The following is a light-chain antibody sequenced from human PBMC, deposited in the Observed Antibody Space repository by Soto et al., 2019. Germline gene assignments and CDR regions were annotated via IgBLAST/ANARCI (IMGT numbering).Light chain of an antibody. CDR2: HVS. Sequence: QSALTQPASVSGSPGQSITISCTATTSDVGDYNYVSWYQQYPGKAPKPIIYHVSNRPSGVSNRFSGSKSGDTASLTISGLQDEDEAYYYCSSYTGGGSVIFGRGTKLTVL. CDR1: TSDVGDYNY. V-gene: IGLV2-14*01. CDR3: SSYTGGGSVI. J-gene: IGLJ2*01.